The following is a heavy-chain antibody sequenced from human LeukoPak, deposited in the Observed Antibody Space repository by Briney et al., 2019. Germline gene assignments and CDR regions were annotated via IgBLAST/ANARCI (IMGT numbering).Heavy chain of an antibody. CDR2: IYTSGSS. J-gene: IGHJ4*02. CDR1: GASISSYF. V-gene: IGHV4-4*07. CDR3: ARDLRHAEFDY. Sequence: SETLSLTCTVSGASISSYFWSWIRQPAGKGLEWIGRIYTSGSSNYNPSLKSRVTISLDKSKNQFSLELSSVTAADTAVYYRARDLRHAEFDYWGQGTLVTASS.